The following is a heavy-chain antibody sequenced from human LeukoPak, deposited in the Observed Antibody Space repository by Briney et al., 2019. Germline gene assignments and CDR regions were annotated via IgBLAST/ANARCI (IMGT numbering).Heavy chain of an antibody. V-gene: IGHV4-59*01. CDR1: GGSISSYY. CDR3: ARAYDSSGYYYDAGAFDI. CDR2: IYYSGST. D-gene: IGHD3-22*01. J-gene: IGHJ3*02. Sequence: KPSETLSLTCTVSGGSISSYYWSWIRQPPGKGLEWIGYIYYSGSTNYNPSLKSRVTISVDTSKNQFSLKLSSVTAADTAVYYCARAYDSSGYYYDAGAFDIWGQGTMVTVSS.